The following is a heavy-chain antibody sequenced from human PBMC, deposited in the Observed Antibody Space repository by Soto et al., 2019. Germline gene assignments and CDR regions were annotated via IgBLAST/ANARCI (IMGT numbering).Heavy chain of an antibody. V-gene: IGHV3-74*01. CDR1: EFTFSKYW. J-gene: IGHJ5*02. D-gene: IGHD3-22*01. CDR3: ARDYYYDSRSSSVNWFDP. Sequence: SLRLSCVASEFTFSKYWMHWVRQAPGKGLVWVSRINMDGTKTAYADSVKGRFTVSRDNANNTLYLQMNSLGVEDTAVYYCARDYYYDSRSSSVNWFDPWGQGTSVTVSS. CDR2: INMDGTKT.